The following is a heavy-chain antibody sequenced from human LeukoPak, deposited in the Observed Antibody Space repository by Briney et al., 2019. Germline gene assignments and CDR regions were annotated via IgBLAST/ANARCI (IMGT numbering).Heavy chain of an antibody. CDR2: IYYSGST. CDR3: ARLDSSTSSLALDY. J-gene: IGHJ4*02. Sequence: TTSETLSLTCTVSGGSISSYYWSWIRQPPGKGLEWIGYIYYSGSTNYNPSLKSRVTISVDTSKNQFSLKLSSVTAADTAVYYCARLDSSTSSLALDYWGQGTLVTVSS. V-gene: IGHV4-59*01. CDR1: GGSISSYY. D-gene: IGHD2-2*01.